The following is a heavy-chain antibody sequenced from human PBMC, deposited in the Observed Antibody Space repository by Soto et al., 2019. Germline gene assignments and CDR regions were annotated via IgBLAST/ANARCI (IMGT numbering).Heavy chain of an antibody. Sequence: SETLSLTCTVSGGSNSSSSYYWGWIRQPPGKGLEWIGSIYYSGSTYYNPSLKSRVTISVDTSKNQFSLKLSSVTAPDTAVYYCARHSAGSGYLDYRAQRTPVTVSS. CDR1: GGSNSSSSYY. CDR2: IYYSGST. CDR3: ARHSAGSGYLDY. V-gene: IGHV4-39*01. D-gene: IGHD3-22*01. J-gene: IGHJ4*02.